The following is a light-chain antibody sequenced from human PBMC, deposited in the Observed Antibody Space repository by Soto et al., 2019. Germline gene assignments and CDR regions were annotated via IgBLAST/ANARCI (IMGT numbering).Light chain of an antibody. Sequence: EIVLTQSPGSLSLSPGQRATLSCRASQSVDTTFFAWYQKKPGQAPRLLIYGASKRATGIPARFSGSGSGTDFTLIISRLEPEDFSVYYCQQYMSSVTFGQVTKVEIK. CDR2: GAS. J-gene: IGKJ1*01. CDR3: QQYMSSVT. CDR1: QSVDTTF. V-gene: IGKV3-20*01.